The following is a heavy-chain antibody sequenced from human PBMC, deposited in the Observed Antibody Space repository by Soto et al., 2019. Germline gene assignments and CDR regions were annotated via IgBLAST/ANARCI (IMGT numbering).Heavy chain of an antibody. CDR2: IYYSGTT. CDR3: ARHRGYYDILTGYYTELNFDY. CDR1: GGSISSSSYY. Sequence: SETLSLTCTVSGGSISSSSYYWGWIRQPPGKGLVWIGSIYYSGTTYYNPSLKSRVTISVDTSKNQFSLKLSSVTAADTAVYYCARHRGYYDILTGYYTELNFDYWGQGTLVTSPQ. V-gene: IGHV4-39*01. D-gene: IGHD3-9*01. J-gene: IGHJ4*02.